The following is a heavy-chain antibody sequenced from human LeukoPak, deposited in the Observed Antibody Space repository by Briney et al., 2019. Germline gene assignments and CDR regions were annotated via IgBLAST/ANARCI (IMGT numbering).Heavy chain of an antibody. Sequence: PSETLSLTCAVYGGSFSGCYWSWIRQPPGKGLEWIGEINHSGSTNYNPSLKSRVTISVDTSKNQFSLKLSSVTAADTAVYYCASSYNELEKHHNEYWGQGTLVTVSS. CDR1: GGSFSGCY. J-gene: IGHJ4*02. CDR3: ASSYNELEKHHNEY. D-gene: IGHD1/OR15-1a*01. CDR2: INHSGST. V-gene: IGHV4-34*01.